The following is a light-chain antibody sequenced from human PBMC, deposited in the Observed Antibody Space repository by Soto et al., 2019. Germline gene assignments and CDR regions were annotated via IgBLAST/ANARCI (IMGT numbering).Light chain of an antibody. J-gene: IGKJ1*01. Sequence: DIQMTQSPSALPASVGDRVTITCRASQSVSRRLAWYQQKSGKAPKLLIYDVSTLEGGVPSRFSGSGSGTEFTLTLSSMQPDDFATYYCQQYRTFGQGTKVDIK. V-gene: IGKV1-5*01. CDR3: QQYRT. CDR1: QSVSRR. CDR2: DVS.